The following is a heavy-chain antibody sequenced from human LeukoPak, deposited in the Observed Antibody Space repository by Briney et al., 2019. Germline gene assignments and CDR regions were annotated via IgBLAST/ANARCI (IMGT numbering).Heavy chain of an antibody. J-gene: IGHJ4*02. CDR2: INHSGST. CDR1: GGSFSGYY. D-gene: IGHD3-22*01. CDR3: ATFQYYYDSSGYKDY. Sequence: SETLSLTCAVYGGSFSGYYWSWIRQPPGKGLEWIREINHSGSTNYNPSLKSRVTISVDTSKNQFSLKLSSVTAADTAVYYCATFQYYYDSSGYKDYWGQGTLVTVSS. V-gene: IGHV4-34*01.